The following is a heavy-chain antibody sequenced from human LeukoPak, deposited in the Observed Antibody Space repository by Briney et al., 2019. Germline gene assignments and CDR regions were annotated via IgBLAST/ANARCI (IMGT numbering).Heavy chain of an antibody. CDR1: GGSISSFY. CDR3: ASLGIAAAHAGY. Sequence: SETLSLTCAVSGGSISSFYWSWVRQPPGKGLEWIGNIHYSGSANYNPSLRSRVTMSVDTSKNQFSLKLSSVTAADTAVYYCASLGIAAAHAGYWGQGTLVTVSS. CDR2: IHYSGSA. V-gene: IGHV4-59*12. D-gene: IGHD6-13*01. J-gene: IGHJ4*02.